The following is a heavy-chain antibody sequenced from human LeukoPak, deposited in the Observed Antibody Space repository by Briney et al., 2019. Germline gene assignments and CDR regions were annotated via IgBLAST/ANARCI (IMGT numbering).Heavy chain of an antibody. J-gene: IGHJ4*02. Sequence: GGSLRLSCAASGFTFSSTSMNWVRQAPGKGLEWVSAISGSGGSTYYADSVKGRFTISRDNSKNTLYLQMNSLRAEDTAVYYCAKSRQWLVGGYYFDYWGQGTLVTVSS. D-gene: IGHD6-19*01. CDR1: GFTFSSTS. V-gene: IGHV3-23*01. CDR3: AKSRQWLVGGYYFDY. CDR2: ISGSGGST.